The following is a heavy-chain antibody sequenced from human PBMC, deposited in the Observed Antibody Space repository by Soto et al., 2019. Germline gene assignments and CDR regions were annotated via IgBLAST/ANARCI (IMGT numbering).Heavy chain of an antibody. CDR2: IFYSGST. CDR1: GGSISSSSYY. Sequence: SETLSLTCTVSGGSISSSSYYWGWIRQPPGKGLEWIGSIFYSGSTYYNPSLKSRVTISVDTSKNQFSLKLSSVTAADTAVYYCARHLTYSSDGSCYSDFPYYGMDVWGQGTTVTVSS. CDR3: ARHLTYSSDGSCYSDFPYYGMDV. J-gene: IGHJ6*02. D-gene: IGHD2-15*01. V-gene: IGHV4-39*01.